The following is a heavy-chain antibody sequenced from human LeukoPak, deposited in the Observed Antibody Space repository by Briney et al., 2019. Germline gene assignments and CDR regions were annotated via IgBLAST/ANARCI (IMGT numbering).Heavy chain of an antibody. J-gene: IGHJ6*03. CDR1: GYTFTSYY. Sequence: ASVKVSCKASGYTFTSYYMHWVRQAPGQGLEWMGIINPSGGSTSYAQKFQGRVTMTRDMSTSTVYMELSSLRSEDMAVYYCARDGYYYDSSGYRAHYYYYYMDVWGKGTTVTVSS. V-gene: IGHV1-46*01. CDR3: ARDGYYYDSSGYRAHYYYYYMDV. CDR2: INPSGGST. D-gene: IGHD3-22*01.